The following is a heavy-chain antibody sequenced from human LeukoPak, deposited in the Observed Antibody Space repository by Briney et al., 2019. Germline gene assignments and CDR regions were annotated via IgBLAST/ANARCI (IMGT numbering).Heavy chain of an antibody. D-gene: IGHD3-22*01. CDR3: ARGLYYYDSSGYYYAGNYFDY. J-gene: IGHJ4*02. Sequence: GESLKISCEGSGYSFTSYWIGWVRQMPGKGLEWMGIIYPGDSDTRYSPSFQGQVTISADKSISTAYLQWSSLKASDTAMYYCARGLYYYDSSGYYYAGNYFDYWGQGTLVTVSS. CDR2: IYPGDSDT. CDR1: GYSFTSYW. V-gene: IGHV5-51*01.